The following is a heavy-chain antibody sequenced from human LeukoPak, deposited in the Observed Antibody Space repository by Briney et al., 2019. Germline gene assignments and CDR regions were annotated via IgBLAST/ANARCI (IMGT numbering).Heavy chain of an antibody. CDR3: ARADYYDSSGYYPPLGAFDI. Sequence: ASVKVSCKASGYTFTSYYMHWVRQAPGQGLEWMGIINPSGGSTSYAQKFQGRVTMTRDMSTSTVYMELSSLRSEDTAVYYCARADYYDSSGYYPPLGAFDIWGQGTMVTVSS. J-gene: IGHJ3*02. CDR1: GYTFTSYY. V-gene: IGHV1-46*01. CDR2: INPSGGST. D-gene: IGHD3-22*01.